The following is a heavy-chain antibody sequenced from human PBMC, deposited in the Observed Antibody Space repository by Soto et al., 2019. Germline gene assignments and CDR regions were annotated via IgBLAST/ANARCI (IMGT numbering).Heavy chain of an antibody. J-gene: IGHJ4*02. V-gene: IGHV4-4*07. CDR1: GDSMTNYY. Sequence: QVQLQESGPRLVKPSETLSLTCTVSGDSMTNYYWAWIRQPAGKGLEWIGRIFGLGYTNYNPSLSSPVILSVNTSKSQCSLNLNSVTAADTAVYYSVIEGDYSDNNGHPLFDYWGQGTLVSVSS. CDR2: IFGLGYT. CDR3: VIEGDYSDNNGHPLFDY. D-gene: IGHD2-8*01.